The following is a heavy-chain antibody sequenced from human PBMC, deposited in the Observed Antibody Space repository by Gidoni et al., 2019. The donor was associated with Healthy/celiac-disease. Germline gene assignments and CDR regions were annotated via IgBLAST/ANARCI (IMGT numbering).Heavy chain of an antibody. V-gene: IGHV1-69*06. CDR3: ARDLPRKDYGDTIGYFDY. Sequence: QVQLVQSGAEVKKPGSSVKVTCKASGGTFSSYAISWVRQAPGHGLGWMGGIIPIFGTANYAQKFQGRVTITADKSTSTAYMELSSLRSEDTAVYYCARDLPRKDYGDTIGYFDYWGQGTLVTVSS. CDR1: GGTFSSYA. D-gene: IGHD4-17*01. J-gene: IGHJ4*02. CDR2: IIPIFGTA.